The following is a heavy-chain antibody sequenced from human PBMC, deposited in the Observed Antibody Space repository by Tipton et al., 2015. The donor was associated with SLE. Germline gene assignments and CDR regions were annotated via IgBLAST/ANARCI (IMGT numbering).Heavy chain of an antibody. CDR3: ARGLRSYSNYYYYYMDV. CDR1: GGSMSSYY. V-gene: IGHV4-59*01. J-gene: IGHJ6*03. Sequence: TLSLTCTVSGGSMSSYYWSWIRQPPGKGLEWIGYIYYRGYTSYNPSLKSRVTISVDTSKNQFSLRLNSATAADTAVYYCARGLRSYSNYYYYYMDVWGKGTTVTVSS. CDR2: IYYRGYT. D-gene: IGHD1-26*01.